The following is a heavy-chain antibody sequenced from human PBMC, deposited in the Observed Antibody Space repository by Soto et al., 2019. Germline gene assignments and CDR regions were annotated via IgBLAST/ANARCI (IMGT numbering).Heavy chain of an antibody. D-gene: IGHD2-15*01. Sequence: QVQLVQSGAEVKRPGSSVKVSCKASGGTFRNYAVTWVRQAPGQGLEWMGGIIPHVETTTYAKNFRGRVTITADESATTAYMELGXXXXXXXXXXXXXXXXXXXXXXXXXXSRTGLDYWGQGTLVTVSS. J-gene: IGHJ4*02. CDR3: XXXXXXXXXXXXXXSRTGLDY. CDR1: GGTFRNYA. CDR2: IIPHVETT. V-gene: IGHV1-69*01.